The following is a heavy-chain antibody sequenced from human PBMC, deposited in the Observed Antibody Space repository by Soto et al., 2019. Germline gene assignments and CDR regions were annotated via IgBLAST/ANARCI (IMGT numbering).Heavy chain of an antibody. CDR1: GTSLSGLP. CDR2: LDYEEGER. J-gene: IGHJ4*02. CDR3: AAGVTTFDY. Sequence: ASVKVSCKVSGTSLSGLPMHWVRQAPGKGLEWMGSLDYEEGERSFAHRFQGRPTVTEDTSTDTAYMELSSLMSEDTAVYYCAAGVTTFDYWGQGTLVTVSS. V-gene: IGHV1-24*01. D-gene: IGHD4-17*01.